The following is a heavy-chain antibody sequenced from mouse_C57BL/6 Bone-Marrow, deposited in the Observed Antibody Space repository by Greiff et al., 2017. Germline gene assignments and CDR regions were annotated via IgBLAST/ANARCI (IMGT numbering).Heavy chain of an antibody. CDR1: GYTFTSYW. D-gene: IGHD1-1*01. Sequence: QVQLQQPGAELVKPGASVKASCKASGYTFTSYWMHWVKQRPGQGLEWIGRIHPSDSDTTYNQKFKGKATLTVDKSSSTAYMQLSSLTSEDSAVYYCAIYKFYSSSYRDYAMDYWGQGTSVTVSS. J-gene: IGHJ4*01. V-gene: IGHV1-74*01. CDR3: AIYKFYSSSYRDYAMDY. CDR2: IHPSDSDT.